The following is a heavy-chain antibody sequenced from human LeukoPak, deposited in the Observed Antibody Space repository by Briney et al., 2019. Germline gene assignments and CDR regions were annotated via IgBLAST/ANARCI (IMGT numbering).Heavy chain of an antibody. Sequence: SETLSLTCAVYGGSFSGYYWSWIRQPPGKGLEWIGSISYSGSTYYNPTLKSRVTMSVDTSKNQFSLKLSSVTAADTAVYYCARLPEFHTGYSYYYMDVWGKGTTVTISS. D-gene: IGHD1-14*01. CDR2: ISYSGST. V-gene: IGHV4-34*01. J-gene: IGHJ6*03. CDR1: GGSFSGYY. CDR3: ARLPEFHTGYSYYYMDV.